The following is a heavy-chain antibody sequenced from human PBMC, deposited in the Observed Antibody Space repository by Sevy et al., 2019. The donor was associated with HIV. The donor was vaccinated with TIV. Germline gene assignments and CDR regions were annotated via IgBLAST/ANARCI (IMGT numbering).Heavy chain of an antibody. V-gene: IGHV3-48*02. J-gene: IGHJ6*02. CDR3: ASSDATSRFGYYYFAMGF. CDR1: GFTFNTYN. CDR2: ISYTSTTI. Sequence: GGSLRLSCAVSGFTFNTYNMNWVRQAPGKGLEWVSYISYTSTTIYYADSVRGRFTISRDNAKNTLYLQMNSLRDEDTAVYYCASSDATSRFGYYYFAMGFWGQGTSVTVSS. D-gene: IGHD3-22*01.